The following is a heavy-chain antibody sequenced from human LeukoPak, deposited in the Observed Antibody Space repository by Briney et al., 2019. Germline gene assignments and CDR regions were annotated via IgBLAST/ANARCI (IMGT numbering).Heavy chain of an antibody. D-gene: IGHD6-19*01. Sequence: GGSLRLSCAASGFTFSTYAMSWVRQAPGKGLEWVSAVSGSGSTYYADFVKGRFTISRDNSKNTLYLQMNSLRAEDTAVYYCAKDSSSSGWVGPFDYWGQGTLVTVSS. V-gene: IGHV3-23*01. CDR1: GFTFSTYA. J-gene: IGHJ4*02. CDR3: AKDSSSSGWVGPFDY. CDR2: VSGSGST.